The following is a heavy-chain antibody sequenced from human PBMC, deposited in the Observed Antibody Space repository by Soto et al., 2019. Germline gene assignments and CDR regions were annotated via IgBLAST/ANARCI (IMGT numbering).Heavy chain of an antibody. V-gene: IGHV4-59*01. Sequence: SETLSLTCAVSGGSISSYYWSWIRQPPGKGLEWIGFIYYSGSSSYNPSLKSRVTISVDASKNQFSLKLSSVTAADTAVYYCARYSGNYYVYWGQGILVNVSS. D-gene: IGHD1-26*01. CDR1: GGSISSYY. CDR3: ARYSGNYYVY. J-gene: IGHJ4*02. CDR2: IYYSGSS.